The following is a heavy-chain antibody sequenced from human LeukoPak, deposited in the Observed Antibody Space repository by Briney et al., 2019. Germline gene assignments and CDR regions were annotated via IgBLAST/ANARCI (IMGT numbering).Heavy chain of an antibody. D-gene: IGHD1-14*01. CDR1: GFTFDDYA. V-gene: IGHV3-9*01. Sequence: GGSLRLSCAASGFTFDDYAMHWVRQAPGKGLEWVSGISWNSGSIGYADSVKGRFTISRDNAKNSLYLQMNSLRAEDTAVYYCARGTNLYYYYYYMDVWGKGTTVTVSS. CDR3: ARGTNLYYYYYYMDV. J-gene: IGHJ6*03. CDR2: ISWNSGSI.